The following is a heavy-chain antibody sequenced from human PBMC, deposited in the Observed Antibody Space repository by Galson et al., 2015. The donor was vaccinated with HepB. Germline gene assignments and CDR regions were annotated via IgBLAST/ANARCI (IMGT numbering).Heavy chain of an antibody. V-gene: IGHV3-9*01. J-gene: IGHJ4*02. D-gene: IGHD3-10*02. CDR1: GFTFDDYV. CDR3: AKGGMLLVAACDY. Sequence: SLRLSCAASGFTFDDYVMHWVRQVPGKGLEWVSGISWNSAKIYYADSVKGRFTISRDNAKNSLYLQMNSLRVEDTALYYCAKGGMLLVAACDYWGQGTLVTVSS. CDR2: ISWNSAKI.